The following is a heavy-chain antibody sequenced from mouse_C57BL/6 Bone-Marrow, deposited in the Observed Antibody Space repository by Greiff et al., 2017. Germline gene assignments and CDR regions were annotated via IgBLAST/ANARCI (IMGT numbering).Heavy chain of an antibody. D-gene: IGHD3-3*01. J-gene: IGHJ2*01. CDR1: GFTFSSYA. Sequence: EVMLVESGAGLVKPGGSLKLSCAASGFTFSSYAMSWVRQTPEKRLEWVAYISSGGDYIYYADTVKGRFTISRDNARNTLYLQMSSLKSEDTAMYYCTRGDYYGDYWGQGTTLTVSS. V-gene: IGHV5-9-1*02. CDR3: TRGDYYGDY. CDR2: ISSGGDYI.